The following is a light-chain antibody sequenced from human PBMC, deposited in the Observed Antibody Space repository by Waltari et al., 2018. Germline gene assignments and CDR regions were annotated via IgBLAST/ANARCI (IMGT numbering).Light chain of an antibody. J-gene: IGLJ2*01. CDR2: EDT. CDR1: NFGNRY. CDR3: QAWDTSAVF. V-gene: IGLV3-1*01. Sequence: SFELTQPPSLSVSPGPTAYITCSGTNFGNRYASWYQQKSGQSPVLLIYEDTKRPPGIPERFSASNSGSTATLTISATQAMDEADYYCQAWDTSAVFFGGGTKLTVL.